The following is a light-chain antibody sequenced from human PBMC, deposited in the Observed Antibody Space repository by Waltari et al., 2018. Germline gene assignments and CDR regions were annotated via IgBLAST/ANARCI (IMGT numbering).Light chain of an antibody. Sequence: DIQMTQSPSSLSASVGDRVTITCRASQSVRNFLNWYQQEPGKAPKLLIHATSSLQTGVPSRFSGSGSGTDFTLSISSLQPEDFAIYFCQQGYMTPRTFGQGTKVEIK. CDR3: QQGYMTPRT. CDR1: QSVRNF. CDR2: ATS. V-gene: IGKV1-39*01. J-gene: IGKJ1*01.